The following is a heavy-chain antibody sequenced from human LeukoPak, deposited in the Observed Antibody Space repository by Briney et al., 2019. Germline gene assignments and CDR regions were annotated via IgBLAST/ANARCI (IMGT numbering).Heavy chain of an antibody. J-gene: IGHJ6*03. CDR2: ISYDGSNK. CDR1: GFTFSSYA. V-gene: IGHV3-30*04. Sequence: GRSLRLSCAASGFTFSSYAMHWVRQAPGKGLEWVAVISYDGSNKYYADSVKGRFTISRDNSKNTLYLQMNSLRAEDTAVYYCARWAGYMDVWGKGTTVTISS. CDR3: ARWAGYMDV.